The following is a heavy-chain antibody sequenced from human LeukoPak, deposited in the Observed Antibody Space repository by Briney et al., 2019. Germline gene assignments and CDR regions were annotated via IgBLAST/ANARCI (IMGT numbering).Heavy chain of an antibody. CDR3: ATYGDYDAFDI. CDR1: GGSISSYY. J-gene: IGHJ3*02. Sequence: SETLSLTCTISGGSISSYYWSWIRQPPGKGLEWIGYIYYSGSTNYNPSLKSRVTISVDTSMNQFSLKLSSVTAADTAVYYCATYGDYDAFDIWGQGTMVTVSS. CDR2: IYYSGST. V-gene: IGHV4-59*01. D-gene: IGHD4-17*01.